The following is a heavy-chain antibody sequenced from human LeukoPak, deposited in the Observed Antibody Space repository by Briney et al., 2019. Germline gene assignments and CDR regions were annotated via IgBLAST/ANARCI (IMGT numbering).Heavy chain of an antibody. J-gene: IGHJ6*02. CDR2: ISSSSSTI. V-gene: IGHV3-48*04. Sequence: TGGSLRLSCAASGFTFSSYSMNWVRQAPGKGLEWVSYISSSSSTIYYAGSVKGRFTISRDNAKNSLYLQMNSLRAEDTAVYYCARASSSGYPIYYYYGMDVWGQGTTVTVSS. CDR1: GFTFSSYS. CDR3: ARASSSGYPIYYYYGMDV. D-gene: IGHD5-12*01.